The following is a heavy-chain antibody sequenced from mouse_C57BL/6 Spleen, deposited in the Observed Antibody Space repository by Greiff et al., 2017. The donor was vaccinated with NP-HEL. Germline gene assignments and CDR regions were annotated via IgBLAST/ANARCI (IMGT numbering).Heavy chain of an antibody. CDR3: ARGLLAY. CDR1: GFTFSSYA. J-gene: IGHJ3*01. Sequence: EVKVEESGGGLVKPGGSLKLSCAASGFTFSSYAMSWVRQTPEKRLEWVATISDAGSYTYYPDNVKGRFTISRDNAKNNLYLQMSHLKSEDTAMYYCARGLLAYWGQGTLVTVSA. CDR2: ISDAGSYT. V-gene: IGHV5-4*03.